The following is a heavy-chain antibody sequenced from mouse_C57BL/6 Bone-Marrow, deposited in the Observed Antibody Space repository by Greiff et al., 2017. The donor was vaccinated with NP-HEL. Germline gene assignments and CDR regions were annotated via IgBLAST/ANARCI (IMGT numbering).Heavy chain of an antibody. CDR2: IWGGGST. CDR1: GFSLTSYG. D-gene: IGHD1-1*01. J-gene: IGHJ1*01. V-gene: IGHV2-9*01. Sequence: VQRVESGPGLVAPSQSLSITCTVSGFSLTSYGVDWVRQPPGKGLEWLGVIWGGGSTNYNSALMSRLSISTDNSKSQVFFKMYRLQTDDTAMYYCAKHGGYYGSRHWYFCGWGSGTTVTVSS. CDR3: AKHGGYYGSRHWYFCG.